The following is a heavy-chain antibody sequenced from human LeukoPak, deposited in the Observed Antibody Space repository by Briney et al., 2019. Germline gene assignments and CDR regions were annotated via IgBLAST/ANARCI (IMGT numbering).Heavy chain of an antibody. D-gene: IGHD5-12*01. CDR1: GFTFSSYE. Sequence: GGSLRLSCAASGFTFSSYEMNWVRQAPGKGLEWVSYISSSGSTIYYADSVKGRFTISRDNAKNSLYLQMNSLRAEDTAVYYCAKMGGYDSGYYYGMDVWGQGTTVTVSS. CDR2: ISSSGSTI. J-gene: IGHJ6*02. CDR3: AKMGGYDSGYYYGMDV. V-gene: IGHV3-48*03.